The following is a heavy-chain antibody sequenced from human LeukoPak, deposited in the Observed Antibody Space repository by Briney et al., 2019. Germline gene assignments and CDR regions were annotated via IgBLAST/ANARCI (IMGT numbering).Heavy chain of an antibody. V-gene: IGHV3-48*03. J-gene: IGHJ4*02. D-gene: IGHD2-15*01. CDR2: ITSRGSTK. CDR3: ASESIYCSGGSCYPYYFDY. CDR1: GFTSSSYE. Sequence: GGSLRRSCAASGFTSSSYEMNWVRQAPGKGLEWVSYITSRGSTKYYADSVKGRFTISRDNAKNSLYLQMNSLRAEDTAVYYCASESIYCSGGSCYPYYFDYWGQGTLVTVSS.